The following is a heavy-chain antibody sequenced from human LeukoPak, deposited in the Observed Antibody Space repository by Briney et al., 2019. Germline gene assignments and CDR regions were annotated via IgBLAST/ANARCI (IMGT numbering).Heavy chain of an antibody. D-gene: IGHD2-2*01. V-gene: IGHV3-7*01. Sequence: GGSLRLSCAASGFTFSNAWMSWVRQAPGKGLEWVANIKQDGSEKYYVDSVKGRFTISRDNAKNSLYLQMNSLRAEDTAVYYCARDRYPAAREFDYWGQGTLVTVSS. CDR1: GFTFSNAW. CDR3: ARDRYPAAREFDY. J-gene: IGHJ4*02. CDR2: IKQDGSEK.